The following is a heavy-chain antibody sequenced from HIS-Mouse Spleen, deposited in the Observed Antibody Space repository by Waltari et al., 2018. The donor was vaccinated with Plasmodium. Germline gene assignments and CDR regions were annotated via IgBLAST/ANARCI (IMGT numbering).Heavy chain of an antibody. CDR3: ASSWYWYFDL. CDR2: IKQDGSEK. V-gene: IGHV3-7*01. Sequence: EVQLVESGGGLVQPGGSLRLSCAASGFTFSSYWMSWVRQAPGKGLEWVVNIKQDGSEKYDVDSVKGRFTSSRDNAKNSLYLQMNSLRAEDTAVYYCASSWYWYFDLWGRGTLVTVSS. CDR1: GFTFSSYW. D-gene: IGHD6-13*01. J-gene: IGHJ2*01.